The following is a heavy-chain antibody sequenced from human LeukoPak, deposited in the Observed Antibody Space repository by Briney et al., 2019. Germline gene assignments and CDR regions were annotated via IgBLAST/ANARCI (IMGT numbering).Heavy chain of an antibody. D-gene: IGHD2-15*01. CDR3: ARGYCSGGSCCPDY. V-gene: IGHV4-38-2*02. J-gene: IGHJ4*02. CDR1: GYSITNGYF. Sequence: SETLSLTCNVSGYSITNGYFWGWIRQPPGKGLEWIGSVYRSVNTYYNPSLKSRVTISVDASKNQFSLKLSSVTAADTAVYYCARGYCSGGSCCPDYWGQGTLVTVSS. CDR2: VYRSVNT.